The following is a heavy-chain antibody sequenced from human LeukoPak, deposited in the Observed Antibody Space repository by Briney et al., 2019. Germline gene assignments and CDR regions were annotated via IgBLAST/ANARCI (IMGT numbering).Heavy chain of an antibody. D-gene: IGHD6-19*01. CDR1: GFIFSSYE. V-gene: IGHV3-7*01. J-gene: IGHJ4*02. Sequence: GGSLRLSCAASGFIFSSYEMNWVRQAPGAGLEFVANINPDGTATYYADPVKGRFTISRDNAKNLVYLQMNSLRAEDTAVYHCGRFGYVAGVDLWGQGTLVTVSS. CDR2: INPDGTAT. CDR3: GRFGYVAGVDL.